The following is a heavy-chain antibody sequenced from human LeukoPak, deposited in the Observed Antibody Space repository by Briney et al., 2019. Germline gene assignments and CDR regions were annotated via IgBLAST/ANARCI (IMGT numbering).Heavy chain of an antibody. V-gene: IGHV3-74*01. Sequence: SMRLACSESGVTGRSEGMGWGRQVTGKGLVWVSRINGDGSITTYADSVRGRFTISRDNAKNTLYLQMNSLRAEDTAVYYCARAGNGFDIWGRGTMVTVSS. CDR2: INGDGSIT. J-gene: IGHJ3*02. CDR3: ARAGNGFDI. CDR1: GVTGRSEG.